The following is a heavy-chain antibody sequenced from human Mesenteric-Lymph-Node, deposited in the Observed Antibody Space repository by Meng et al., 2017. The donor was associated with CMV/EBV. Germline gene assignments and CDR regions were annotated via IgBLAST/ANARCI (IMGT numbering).Heavy chain of an antibody. V-gene: IGHV1-2*02. J-gene: IGHJ3*02. Sequence: ASVKVSCKASGYTFTGYYMHWVRQAPGQGLEWMGWINPNNDKTNYAQKFQGRVTMTRDTSISTAYMDLSRLRSDDTAVYYCARDPPSRFDDAFDIWGQGAMVTVSS. CDR2: INPNNDKT. D-gene: IGHD3-3*01. CDR3: ARDPPSRFDDAFDI. CDR1: GYTFTGYY.